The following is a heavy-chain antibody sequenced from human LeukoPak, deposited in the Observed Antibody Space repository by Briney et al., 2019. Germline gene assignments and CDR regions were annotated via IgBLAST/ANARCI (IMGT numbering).Heavy chain of an antibody. CDR3: ARVGGYCSSTSCPNWFDP. Sequence: SETLSLTCTVSSYSISSGYYWGWIRQPPGKGLEWIGSIYHSGSTYYNPSLKSRVTISVDTSKNQFSLKLSSVTAADTAVYYCARVGGYCSSTSCPNWFDPWGQGTLVTVSS. D-gene: IGHD2-2*03. CDR1: SYSISSGYY. V-gene: IGHV4-38-2*02. J-gene: IGHJ5*02. CDR2: IYHSGST.